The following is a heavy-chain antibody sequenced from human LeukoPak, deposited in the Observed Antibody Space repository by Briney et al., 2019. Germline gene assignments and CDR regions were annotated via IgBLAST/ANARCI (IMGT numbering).Heavy chain of an antibody. J-gene: IGHJ4*02. CDR2: ISYSGNT. CDR1: GGSISTYY. D-gene: IGHD3-10*01. Sequence: SETPSLTCTVSGGSISTYYWSWIRQPPGKGLEWIGYISYSGNTKYNPSLKSRVTMSLDTSKKQFSLKLTSVTAADTADYYCARGSGSGSFLDSWGQGTLVTVSS. CDR3: ARGSGSGSFLDS. V-gene: IGHV4-59*01.